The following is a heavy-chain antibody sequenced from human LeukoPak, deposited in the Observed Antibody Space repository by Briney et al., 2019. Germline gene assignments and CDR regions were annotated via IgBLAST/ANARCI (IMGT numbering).Heavy chain of an antibody. CDR1: GFTFSSYA. J-gene: IGHJ4*02. CDR2: ISGSGGST. D-gene: IGHD3-22*01. CDR3: AKEAGPNYYDTSGFPPSPHFDY. Sequence: GGSLRLSCAASGFTFSSYAMSWVRQAPGKGLEWVSAISGSGGSTYYADSVKGRFTISRDNSAYTFYLQMNTLRVEDTALYYCAKEAGPNYYDTSGFPPSPHFDYWGQGTLVTVSS. V-gene: IGHV3-23*01.